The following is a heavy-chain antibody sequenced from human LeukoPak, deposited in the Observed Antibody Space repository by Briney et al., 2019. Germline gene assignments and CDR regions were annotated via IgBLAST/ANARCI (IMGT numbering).Heavy chain of an antibody. CDR2: MSPNGDST. Sequence: ASVKVSCKASGYPFTKFYMHWVRQAPGHGLEWMGLMSPNGDSTLYSQKFQGRVTMTRDTSTSTDYMELSSLRSEDTAVYYCASYCSGVRCYSGLQYWGQGTLVTVSP. CDR3: ASYCSGVRCYSGLQY. J-gene: IGHJ4*02. V-gene: IGHV1-46*01. CDR1: GYPFTKFY. D-gene: IGHD2-15*01.